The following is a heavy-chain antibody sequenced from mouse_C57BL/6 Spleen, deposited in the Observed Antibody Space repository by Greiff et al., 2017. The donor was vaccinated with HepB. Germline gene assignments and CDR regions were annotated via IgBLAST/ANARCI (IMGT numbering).Heavy chain of an antibody. CDR3: ARGGTVVADFDY. J-gene: IGHJ2*01. V-gene: IGHV1-64*01. CDR1: GYTFTSYL. CDR2: IHPNSGST. D-gene: IGHD1-1*01. Sequence: QVQLKQPGAELVKPGASVKLSCKASGYTFTSYLMHWVKQRPGQGLEWIGMIHPNSGSTNYNEKFKSKATLTVDKSSSTAYMQLSSLTSEDSAVYYCARGGTVVADFDYWGQGTTLTVSS.